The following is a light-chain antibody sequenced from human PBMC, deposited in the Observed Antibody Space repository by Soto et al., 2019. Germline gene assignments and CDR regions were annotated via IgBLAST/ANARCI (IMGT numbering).Light chain of an antibody. CDR1: QRISKY. CDR2: STS. J-gene: IGKJ4*01. CDR3: QKYNTAPLT. V-gene: IGKV1-39*01. Sequence: DIQMTQSPSSLSASVVDRVTLTCRATQRISKYLNWYQQKPGKAPNLLIYSTSTLQSGVPSRFSGSGSGTEFTLTISNLQPEDVATYYCQKYNTAPLTFGGGPKV.